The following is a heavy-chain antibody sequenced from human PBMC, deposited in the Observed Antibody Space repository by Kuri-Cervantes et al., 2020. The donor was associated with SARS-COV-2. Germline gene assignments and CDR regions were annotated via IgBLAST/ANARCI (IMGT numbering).Heavy chain of an antibody. D-gene: IGHD1-26*01. Sequence: SETLSLTCTVSGGSLSSSNFYWGWVRQPPGKGLEWIGSIYYSGITYYSPSLKSRVTISVDTSKNQFSLKLSSVTAADTAVYYCARARIVGANVDAFDIWGQGTMVTVSS. CDR3: ARARIVGANVDAFDI. J-gene: IGHJ3*02. V-gene: IGHV4-39*07. CDR2: IYYSGIT. CDR1: GGSLSSSNFY.